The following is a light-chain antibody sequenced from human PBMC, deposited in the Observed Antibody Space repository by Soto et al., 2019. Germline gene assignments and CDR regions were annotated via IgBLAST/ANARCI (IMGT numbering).Light chain of an antibody. J-gene: IGLJ1*01. CDR2: DVS. CDR1: SSDVGYSNY. V-gene: IGLV2-14*01. CDR3: SSYTSSSLYV. Sequence: QSVLTQPASVSGSPGQSIAISCTGTSSDVGYSNYVSWYQQLPGKAPKLMIYDVSDRPSGVSNRFSGSKPGSTASLTISGLQAEDEADYYCSSYTSSSLYVFGSGTKVTVL.